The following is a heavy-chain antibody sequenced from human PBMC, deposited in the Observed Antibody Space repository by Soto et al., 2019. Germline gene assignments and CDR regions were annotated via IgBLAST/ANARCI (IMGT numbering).Heavy chain of an antibody. Sequence: SETLSLTCTVSGGSISSSSYYWGWIRQPPGQGLEWIGSIYYSGSTYYNPSLKSRVTISVDTSKNQFSLKLSSVTAADTAVYYCARHVGYCSSTSYYGPSSYYYYMDVWGKGTTVTVSS. V-gene: IGHV4-39*01. CDR1: GGSISSSSYY. CDR2: IYYSGST. D-gene: IGHD2-2*01. CDR3: ARHVGYCSSTSYYGPSSYYYYMDV. J-gene: IGHJ6*03.